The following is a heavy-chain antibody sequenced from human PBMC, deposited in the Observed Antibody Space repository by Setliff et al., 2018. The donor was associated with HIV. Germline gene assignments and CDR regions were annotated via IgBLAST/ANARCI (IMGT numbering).Heavy chain of an antibody. Sequence: RASVKVSCKASGCTFTGYYMHWVRQAPGQGLEWMGWINPNSGGTTYAQKFQGRVTMTRDTSISTAYMEVSRLRSDDTAVYYCAREHCSSSGCYEYSYYGMDVWGQGTTFTVSS. CDR2: INPNSGGT. CDR3: AREHCSSSGCYEYSYYGMDV. D-gene: IGHD2-2*01. V-gene: IGHV1-2*02. J-gene: IGHJ6*02. CDR1: GCTFTGYY.